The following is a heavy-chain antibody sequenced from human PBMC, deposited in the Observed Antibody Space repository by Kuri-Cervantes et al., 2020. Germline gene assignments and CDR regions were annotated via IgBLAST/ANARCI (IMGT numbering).Heavy chain of an antibody. J-gene: IGHJ4*02. CDR2: IYTSVTT. Sequence: GSLRLSCTVSGVSISDYYWTWIRQPAGRGLEWIGRIYTSVTTNYSPSLQSRVSISIDKSKNQFSLRLNSVTAADTAVYYCARHYYDFWSGYLPLFDYWGQGTLVTVSS. V-gene: IGHV4-4*07. CDR1: GVSISDYY. D-gene: IGHD3-3*01. CDR3: ARHYYDFWSGYLPLFDY.